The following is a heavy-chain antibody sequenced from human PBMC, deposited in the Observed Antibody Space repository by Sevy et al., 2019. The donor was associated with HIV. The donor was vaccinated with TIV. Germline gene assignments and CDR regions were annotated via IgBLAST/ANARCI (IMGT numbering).Heavy chain of an antibody. D-gene: IGHD2-21*02. V-gene: IGHV3-20*04. Sequence: GSLRLSCAASGFTFDDYEMNWVRQTPGKGLEWVSGINWNGATTGYTDSVKGRFAISRDNARNTLSLQMNNLRGEDSAFYYCARLRSCGGDCYYFDNWGQGTLVTVSS. CDR1: GFTFDDYE. CDR3: ARLRSCGGDCYYFDN. CDR2: INWNGATT. J-gene: IGHJ4*02.